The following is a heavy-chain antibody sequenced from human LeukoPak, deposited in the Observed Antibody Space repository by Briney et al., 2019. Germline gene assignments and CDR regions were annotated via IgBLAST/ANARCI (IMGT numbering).Heavy chain of an antibody. V-gene: IGHV3-30*04. CDR2: ISYDGSNK. D-gene: IGHD3-22*01. CDR3: ARDAPNDSSGSLDY. J-gene: IGHJ4*02. Sequence: PGGSLRLSCAGSGFTFSSYAMSWVRQAPGKGLEWVAVISYDGSNKYYADSVKVRFTISRDNSKNTLYLQMNSLRAEDTAVYYCARDAPNDSSGSLDYWGQGTLVTVSS. CDR1: GFTFSSYA.